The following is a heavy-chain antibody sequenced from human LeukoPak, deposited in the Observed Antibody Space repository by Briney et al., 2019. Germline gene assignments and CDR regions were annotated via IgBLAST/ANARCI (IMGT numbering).Heavy chain of an antibody. CDR3: AELGITMIGGV. V-gene: IGHV3-30*04. CDR2: IAYDGSYK. CDR1: GFTFSSYA. J-gene: IGHJ6*04. Sequence: SGGSLRLSCAASGFTFSSYAMHWVRQAPGKGLEWVALIAYDGSYKYYADSLKGRFTISRDTSKNTLYLQMTSLRTEDTAVYYCAELGITMIGGVWGKGTTVTISS. D-gene: IGHD3-10*02.